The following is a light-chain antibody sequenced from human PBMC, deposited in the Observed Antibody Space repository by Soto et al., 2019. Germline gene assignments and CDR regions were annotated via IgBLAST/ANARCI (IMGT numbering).Light chain of an antibody. J-gene: IGKJ2*01. CDR3: QTYSSVPYT. CDR2: AAS. V-gene: IGKV1-27*01. CDR1: QDIGNY. Sequence: DIQVTQSPSSLSASVGDTVTITCRASQDIGNYLAWYQQKPGKVPELLIYAASTLQSGVPYRFSGSGSGTDFTLTISSLQPKDVATYYCQTYSSVPYTFGQGTKLDIK.